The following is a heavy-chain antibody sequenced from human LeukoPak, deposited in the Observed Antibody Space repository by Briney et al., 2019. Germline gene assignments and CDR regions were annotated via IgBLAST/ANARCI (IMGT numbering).Heavy chain of an antibody. Sequence: GGSLRLSCAASGFSFSSYWMSWVRQAPGQGLEWVANIKQDGSEKYYVDSVKGRFTITRDNAKNSLFLQMNSLRADDTAVYYCAITQRTSGRYGNAFDIWGQGTMVTVSS. CDR2: IKQDGSEK. CDR1: GFSFSSYW. D-gene: IGHD6-19*01. CDR3: AITQRTSGRYGNAFDI. J-gene: IGHJ3*02. V-gene: IGHV3-7*01.